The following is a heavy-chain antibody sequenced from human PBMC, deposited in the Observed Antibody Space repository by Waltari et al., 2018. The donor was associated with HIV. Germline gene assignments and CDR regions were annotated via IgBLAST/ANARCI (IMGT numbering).Heavy chain of an antibody. CDR2: INSDGSST. D-gene: IGHD3-16*01. V-gene: IGHV3-74*01. Sequence: EVQLVESGGGLVQPGGSLRLSCAASGFTFRSYWMHSVRQAPGKGLVWVSRINSDGSSTNYADSVKGRFTISRDNAKNTVYLQMNSLRAEDTALYYCASLYNYVWGSPPPFDYWGQGTLVTVSS. J-gene: IGHJ4*02. CDR3: ASLYNYVWGSPPPFDY. CDR1: GFTFRSYW.